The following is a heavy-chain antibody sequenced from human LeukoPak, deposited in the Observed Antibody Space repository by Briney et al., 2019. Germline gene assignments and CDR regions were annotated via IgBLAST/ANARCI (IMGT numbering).Heavy chain of an antibody. CDR1: GYTFTGYY. Sequence: GASVKVSCKASGYTFTGYYMHWVRQAPGQGLEWMGWINPNSGGTNYAQKFQGRVTMTRDTSISTAYMELSRLRSDDTAVYYCAREQDCSSTSCYIMDAFDIWGQGTMVTVSS. CDR3: AREQDCSSTSCYIMDAFDI. CDR2: INPNSGGT. V-gene: IGHV1-2*02. J-gene: IGHJ3*02. D-gene: IGHD2-2*02.